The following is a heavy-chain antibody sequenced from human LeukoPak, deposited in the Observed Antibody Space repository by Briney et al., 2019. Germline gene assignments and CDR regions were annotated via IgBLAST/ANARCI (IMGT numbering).Heavy chain of an antibody. CDR1: GFTFSTFV. D-gene: IGHD2-21*02. CDR2: ISYDGSEK. CDR3: AKDLLAVTAPKAYFDF. Sequence: PGGSLRLSCAASGFTFSTFVMHWVRQAPGKGLVWVAGISYDGSEKYYAESVKGRFTISRDYSKTTVYLQMNSLEIEDTAVYYCAKDLLAVTAPKAYFDFWGKGNLVTVSS. V-gene: IGHV3-30*18. J-gene: IGHJ4*02.